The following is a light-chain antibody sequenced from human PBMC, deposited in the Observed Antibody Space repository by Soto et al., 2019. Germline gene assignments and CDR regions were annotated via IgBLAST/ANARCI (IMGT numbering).Light chain of an antibody. CDR1: QSISNY. CDR3: QQSYTTPWT. J-gene: IGKJ1*01. V-gene: IGKV1-39*01. Sequence: DIQMTQSPSSLSASMGDRGTITCRASQSISNYLNWYHQKPGKAPKLLIYSASSLQSGVPSRVSGSGSGTDFTLTISSLQPEDFATYYGQQSYTTPWTFGQGTKVEIK. CDR2: SAS.